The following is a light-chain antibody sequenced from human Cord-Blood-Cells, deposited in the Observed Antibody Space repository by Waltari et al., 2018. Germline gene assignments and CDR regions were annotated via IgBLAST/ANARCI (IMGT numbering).Light chain of an antibody. Sequence: QSALTQPASVSGSPGQSLTISCTGTSSDVGGYHYVSWYQQHPGKAPKLMIYDVSNRPSGVSNRFSGSKSCNTASLTISGLQAEDEADYYCSSYTSSSTWVFGGGTKLTVL. CDR3: SSYTSSSTWV. CDR1: SSDVGGYHY. CDR2: DVS. V-gene: IGLV2-14*03. J-gene: IGLJ3*02.